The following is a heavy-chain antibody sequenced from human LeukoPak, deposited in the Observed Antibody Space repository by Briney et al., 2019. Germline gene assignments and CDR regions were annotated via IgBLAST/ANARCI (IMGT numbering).Heavy chain of an antibody. V-gene: IGHV1-18*01. J-gene: IGHJ4*02. CDR1: GYTFTSYG. D-gene: IGHD6-13*01. CDR2: ISAYNGNT. CDR3: ARIKWDSSSWSLEDY. Sequence: ASVKVSCKASGYTFTSYGISWVRQAPGQGLEWMGWISAYNGNTNYAQKVQGRVTMTTDTSTSTAYMELRSLRSDDTAVYYCARIKWDSSSWSLEDYWGQGTLVTVSS.